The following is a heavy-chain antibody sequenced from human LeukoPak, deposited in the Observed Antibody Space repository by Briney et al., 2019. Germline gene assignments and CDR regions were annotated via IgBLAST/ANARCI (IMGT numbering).Heavy chain of an antibody. CDR3: ARTFCDYVWGSYRSNYWYFDL. V-gene: IGHV3-72*01. CDR1: GFTFSDHY. D-gene: IGHD3-16*02. Sequence: GGSLRLSCAASGFTFSDHYMDWVRQAPGKGLEWVGRTRNKANSYTTEYAASVKGRFTISRDDSKNSLYLQMNSLKTEDTAVYYCARTFCDYVWGSYRSNYWYFDLWGRGTLVTVSS. J-gene: IGHJ2*01. CDR2: TRNKANSYTT.